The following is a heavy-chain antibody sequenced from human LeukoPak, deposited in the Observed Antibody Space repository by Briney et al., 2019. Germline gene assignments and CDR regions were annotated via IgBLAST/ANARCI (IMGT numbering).Heavy chain of an antibody. J-gene: IGHJ4*02. Sequence: SETLSLTCTVSGGSISSSSYYWGWIRQPPGKGLEWIGSIYYSGSTYYNPSLKSRVTISVDTSKNQFSLKLSSVTAADTAVYYCARDSRHFPHYSHYWGQGPLVPLSS. CDR2: IYYSGST. CDR3: ARDSRHFPHYSHY. CDR1: GGSISSSSYY. V-gene: IGHV4-39*07.